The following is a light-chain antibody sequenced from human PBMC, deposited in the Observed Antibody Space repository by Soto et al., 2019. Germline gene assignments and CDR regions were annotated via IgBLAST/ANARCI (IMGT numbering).Light chain of an antibody. V-gene: IGKV1-9*01. CDR3: LQDINYPWT. CDR1: QGIGSY. CDR2: AAS. Sequence: DIQLTQAPSCLSASLGDRVTITCRASQGIGSYLAWYQQKPGKAPRLLIYAASTLQSGVPSRFSGSGSDTEFTLAISSLQPEDSATYYCLQDINYPWTFGQGTKVDIK. J-gene: IGKJ1*01.